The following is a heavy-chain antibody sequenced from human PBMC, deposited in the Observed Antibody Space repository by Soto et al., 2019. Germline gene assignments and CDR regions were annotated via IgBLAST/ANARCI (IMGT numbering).Heavy chain of an antibody. CDR2: IIPIFGPA. V-gene: IGHV1-69*01. CDR1: GGTFSSYA. J-gene: IGHJ4*02. CDR3: AMSNYYDSSGYYSDFDY. D-gene: IGHD3-22*01. Sequence: VQLVQSGAEAKKPGSSVQVSCKASGGTFSSYAIRWVRQAPGQGLEWMGGIIPIFGPANYAQKFQGRVTITADESTSTAYMEMSSLRCEDTAVYYCAMSNYYDSSGYYSDFDYWGQGTLVTVSS.